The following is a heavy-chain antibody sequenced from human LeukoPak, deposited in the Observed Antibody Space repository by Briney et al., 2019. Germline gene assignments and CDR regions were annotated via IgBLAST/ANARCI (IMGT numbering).Heavy chain of an antibody. V-gene: IGHV3-30-3*01. CDR2: ISYDGSNK. Sequence: GGSLRLSCAASGFTFSSYAMHWVRQAPGKGLEWVAVISYDGSNKYYADSVKSRFTISRDNSKNTLYLQMNSLRAEDTAVYYCARVPYDSSGYITGPFDYWGQGTLVTVSS. CDR3: ARVPYDSSGYITGPFDY. CDR1: GFTFSSYA. J-gene: IGHJ4*02. D-gene: IGHD3-22*01.